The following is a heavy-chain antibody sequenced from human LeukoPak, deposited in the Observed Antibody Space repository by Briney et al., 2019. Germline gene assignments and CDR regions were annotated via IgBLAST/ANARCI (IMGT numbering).Heavy chain of an antibody. Sequence: GGSLRLSCAASGFTFNTYAMSWVRQAPGKGLEWVSSNSGSGGSTYYADSVEGRFTISRDNSKNTLYLQMNSLRAEDTAVYYCARGSETSYYDSSGYYPGYWGQGTLVTVSS. J-gene: IGHJ4*02. V-gene: IGHV3-23*01. D-gene: IGHD3-22*01. CDR1: GFTFNTYA. CDR2: NSGSGGST. CDR3: ARGSETSYYDSSGYYPGY.